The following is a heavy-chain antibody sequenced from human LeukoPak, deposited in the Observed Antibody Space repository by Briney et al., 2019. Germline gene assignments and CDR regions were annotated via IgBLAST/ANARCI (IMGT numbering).Heavy chain of an antibody. CDR1: GFTFSSYA. Sequence: GGSLRLSCAGSGFTFSSYAMSWVRQAPGKGLEWVSAISGSGGSTYYADSVKGRFTISRDNSKNTLYLQMNSLRAEDTAVYYCAKDGGYDYIWGSYRSFDYWGQGTLVTVSS. V-gene: IGHV3-23*01. J-gene: IGHJ4*02. CDR3: AKDGGYDYIWGSYRSFDY. CDR2: ISGSGGST. D-gene: IGHD3-16*02.